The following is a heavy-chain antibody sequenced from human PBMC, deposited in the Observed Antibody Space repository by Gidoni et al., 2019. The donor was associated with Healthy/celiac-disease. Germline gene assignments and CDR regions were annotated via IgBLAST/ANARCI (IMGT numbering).Heavy chain of an antibody. D-gene: IGHD6-19*01. CDR1: GFTFSSYA. Sequence: QVQLVESGGGVVQPGRSLRLSCAASGFTFSSYAMHWVRQAPGKGLEWVAVISYDGSNKYYADSVKGRFTISRDNSKNTLYLQMNSLRAEDTAVYYCARLPSGWYSAHYYGMDVWGQGTTVTVSS. V-gene: IGHV3-30-3*01. CDR2: ISYDGSNK. CDR3: ARLPSGWYSAHYYGMDV. J-gene: IGHJ6*02.